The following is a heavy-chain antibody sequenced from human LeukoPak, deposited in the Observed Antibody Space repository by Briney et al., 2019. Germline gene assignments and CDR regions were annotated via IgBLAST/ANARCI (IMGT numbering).Heavy chain of an antibody. J-gene: IGHJ4*02. V-gene: IGHV3-23*01. CDR1: GSTVSIVW. Sequence: GRCLTPAWAAAGSTVSIVWTGSVRPAPGGWRGWGSGIRGSGGSTAYAGSVKGRLPISRDSFKNTLFLQMNSLRAGYTAVYHCAKDRGSGSGRYTWGNFWYSGPRALVSVS. CDR2: IRGSGGST. D-gene: IGHD3-10*01. CDR3: AKDRGSGSGRYTWGNFWY.